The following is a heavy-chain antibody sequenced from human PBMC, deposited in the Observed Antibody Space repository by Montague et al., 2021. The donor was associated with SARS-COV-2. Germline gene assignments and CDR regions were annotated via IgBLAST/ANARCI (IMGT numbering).Heavy chain of an antibody. CDR1: GGSISSYY. D-gene: IGHD5-24*01. CDR2: IYYRGTT. J-gene: IGHJ5*02. Sequence: SETLSLTCSVSGGSISSYYWSWIRQSPGKGLEWIGDIYYRGTTNYNPSLKSRVTFSVGTSKNQFSLKLNSVTAADTAVYFCAREDRWNWFDPWGQGVLVIVSS. V-gene: IGHV4-59*01. CDR3: AREDRWNWFDP.